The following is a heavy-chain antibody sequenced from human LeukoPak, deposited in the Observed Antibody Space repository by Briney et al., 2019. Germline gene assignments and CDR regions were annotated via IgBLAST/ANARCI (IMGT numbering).Heavy chain of an antibody. J-gene: IGHJ5*02. CDR1: GYTFTGYY. CDR3: ARGAAPHSSGYYYPNNWFDP. CDR2: INPNSGGT. Sequence: ASVKVSCKASGYTFTGYYTHWVRQAPGQGLEWMGWINPNSGGTNYAQKPQGRATMTTDTSTSTAYMELRSLRSDDTAVYYCARGAAPHSSGYYYPNNWFDPWGQGTLVTVSS. V-gene: IGHV1-2*02. D-gene: IGHD3-22*01.